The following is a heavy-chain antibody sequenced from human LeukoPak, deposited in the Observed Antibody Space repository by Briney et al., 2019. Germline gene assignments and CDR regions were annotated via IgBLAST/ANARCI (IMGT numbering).Heavy chain of an antibody. D-gene: IGHD4-17*01. CDR1: EFTFSSYA. Sequence: GGSLRLSCAASEFTFSSYAMSWVRQAPGKGLEWVSTITGSGATTYYADSVKGRFTISRDISKNTLYLYLQMNSLRAEDTAVYYCARGNGDYRLGSVSAVYWGQGTLVTVSS. CDR2: ITGSGATT. J-gene: IGHJ4*02. V-gene: IGHV3-23*01. CDR3: ARGNGDYRLGSVSAVY.